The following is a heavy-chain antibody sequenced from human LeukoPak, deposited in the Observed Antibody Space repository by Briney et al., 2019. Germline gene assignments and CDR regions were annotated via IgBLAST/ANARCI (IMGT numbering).Heavy chain of an antibody. V-gene: IGHV3-23*01. CDR2: ISGSGGST. D-gene: IGHD1-26*01. Sequence: HPGGSLRLSCAASGFISSSYWMSWVRQAPGKGLEWVSAISGSGGSTYYADSVKGRFTISRDNSKNTLYLQMNSLRAEDTAVYYCAKDARRGELRRYYFDYWGQGTLVTVSS. J-gene: IGHJ4*02. CDR3: AKDARRGELRRYYFDY. CDR1: GFISSSYW.